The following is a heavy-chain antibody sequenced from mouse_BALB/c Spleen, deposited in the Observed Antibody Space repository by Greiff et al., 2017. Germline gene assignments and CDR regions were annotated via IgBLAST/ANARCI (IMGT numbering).Heavy chain of an antibody. CDR1: GFTFSSYG. J-gene: IGHJ2*01. CDR2: ISSGGSYT. Sequence: EVQRVESGGDLVKPGGSLKLSCAASGFTFSSYGMSWVRQTPDKRLEWVATISSGGSYTYYPDSVKGRFTISRDNAKNTLYLQMSSLKSEDTAMYYCARHQNTVVDFDYWGQGTTLTVSS. V-gene: IGHV5-6*01. D-gene: IGHD1-1*01. CDR3: ARHQNTVVDFDY.